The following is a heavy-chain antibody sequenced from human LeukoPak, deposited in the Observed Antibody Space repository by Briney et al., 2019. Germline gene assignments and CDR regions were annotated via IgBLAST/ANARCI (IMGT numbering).Heavy chain of an antibody. V-gene: IGHV3-23*01. CDR1: GFTFSSYA. J-gene: IGHJ3*01. CDR3: AKGRGSSYYDAFDL. Sequence: PGGSLRLSCAASGFTFSSYAMSWVRQAPGKGLEWVSSIIGTGGSSTYYADSVKGRFTISRDNSKNTLYLQMNSLRADDTALYYCAKGRGSSYYDAFDLWGQGTMVTVSS. CDR2: IIGTGGSST. D-gene: IGHD1-26*01.